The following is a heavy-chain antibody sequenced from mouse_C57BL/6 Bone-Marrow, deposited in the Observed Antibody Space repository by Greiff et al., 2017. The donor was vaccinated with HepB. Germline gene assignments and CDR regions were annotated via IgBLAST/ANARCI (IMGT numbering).Heavy chain of an antibody. CDR2: ISSGGDYI. V-gene: IGHV5-9-1*02. CDR1: GFTFSSYA. Sequence: EVMLVESGEGLVKPGGSLKLSCAASGFTFSSYAMSWVRQTPEKRLEWVAYISSGGDYIYYADTVKGRFTISRDNARNTLYLQMSSLKSEDTAMYYCTRAPYYYGSRKGWFAYWGQGTLVTVSA. CDR3: TRAPYYYGSRKGWFAY. D-gene: IGHD1-1*01. J-gene: IGHJ3*01.